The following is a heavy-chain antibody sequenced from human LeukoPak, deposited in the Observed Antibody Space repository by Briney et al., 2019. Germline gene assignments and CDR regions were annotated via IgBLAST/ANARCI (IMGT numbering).Heavy chain of an antibody. CDR2: ISSSGSTI. J-gene: IGHJ4*02. CDR1: GFTFSSYE. CDR3: ARVMWVVATP. Sequence: GGSLRLSCAASGFTFSSYEMNWVRQAPGKGLEWVSYISSSGSTIYYADSVKGRFTISRDNAKNSLYLQMNSLRAEDTAVYYCARVMWVVATPWGQGTLVTVSS. V-gene: IGHV3-48*03. D-gene: IGHD2-15*01.